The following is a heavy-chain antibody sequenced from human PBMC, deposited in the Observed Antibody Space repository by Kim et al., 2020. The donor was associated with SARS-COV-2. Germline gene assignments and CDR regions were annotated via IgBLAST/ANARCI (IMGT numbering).Heavy chain of an antibody. D-gene: IGHD6-19*01. Sequence: KSRVTISVDTSKNHFSLKLSSVTAADTAVYYCARLAVAGTYYYFYYGMDVWGQGTTVTVSS. CDR3: ARLAVAGTYYYFYYGMDV. V-gene: IGHV4-61*03. J-gene: IGHJ6*02.